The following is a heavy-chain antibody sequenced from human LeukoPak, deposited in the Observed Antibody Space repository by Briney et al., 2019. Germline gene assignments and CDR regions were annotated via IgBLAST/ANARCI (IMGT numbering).Heavy chain of an antibody. J-gene: IGHJ1*01. Sequence: PGRSLRLSCAASGFTFSSYGMRWVRQAPGKGLEWVAVISYDGSNKYYADSVKGRFTISRDNSKNTLYLQMNSLRAEDTAVYYCAKEYYSGYDYQYFQHWGQGTLVTVSS. CDR1: GFTFSSYG. CDR3: AKEYYSGYDYQYFQH. V-gene: IGHV3-30*18. D-gene: IGHD5-12*01. CDR2: ISYDGSNK.